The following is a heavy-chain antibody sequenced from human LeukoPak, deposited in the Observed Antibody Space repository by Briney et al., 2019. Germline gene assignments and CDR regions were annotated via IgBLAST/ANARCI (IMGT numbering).Heavy chain of an antibody. CDR2: MNPNSGNT. CDR3: ARGVVASDYDILTGYYLGGLNCFDP. J-gene: IGHJ5*02. V-gene: IGHV1-8*01. CDR1: GYTFTSYD. D-gene: IGHD3-9*01. Sequence: ASVKVSCKASGYTFTSYDINWMRQATGQGLEWMGWMNPNSGNTGYAQKFQGRVTMTRNTSISTAYMELSSLRSEDTAVYYCARGVVASDYDILTGYYLGGLNCFDPWGQGTLVTVSS.